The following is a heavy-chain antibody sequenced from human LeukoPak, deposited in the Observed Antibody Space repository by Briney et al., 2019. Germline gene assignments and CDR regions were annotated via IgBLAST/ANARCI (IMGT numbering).Heavy chain of an antibody. J-gene: IGHJ3*02. Sequence: GGSLRLSCAASGFTFSGYAMSWVSQAPGKGPEWVSAITDSGGATYYADSVKGRFTISRDNSGNTLYLQMNSLRAEDTALYYCAKGLYSSRFDGFATWRQGTMLTVSS. CDR3: AKGLYSSRFDGFAT. CDR2: ITDSGGAT. V-gene: IGHV3-23*01. CDR1: GFTFSGYA. D-gene: IGHD6-13*01.